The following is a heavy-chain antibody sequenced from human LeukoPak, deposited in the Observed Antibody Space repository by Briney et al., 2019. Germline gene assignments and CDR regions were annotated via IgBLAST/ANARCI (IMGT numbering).Heavy chain of an antibody. CDR2: ISHTGIT. CDR3: AREFSSNRAFDF. CDR1: GGSISSYY. V-gene: IGHV4-59*01. Sequence: SETLSLTRTVSGGSISSYYWSWIRQPPGKGLEWIGYISHTGITKYNPSLKSRVTIAVDTSTNQFYVKLSSVTAADTAVYYCAREFSSNRAFDFWGQGTMVTVSS. J-gene: IGHJ3*01.